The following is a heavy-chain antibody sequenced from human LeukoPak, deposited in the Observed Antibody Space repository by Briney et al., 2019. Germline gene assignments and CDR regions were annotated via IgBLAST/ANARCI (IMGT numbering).Heavy chain of an antibody. J-gene: IGHJ4*02. CDR1: RYTFTSYY. Sequence: GASVKVSCKASRYTFTSYYMHWVRQAPGQGLEWMGIINPSGGSTSYAQKFQGRVTMTRDMSTSTVYMELSSLRSEDTAVYYCARDRGATSPFDYWGQGTLVTVSS. V-gene: IGHV1-46*01. CDR2: INPSGGST. CDR3: ARDRGATSPFDY. D-gene: IGHD5-12*01.